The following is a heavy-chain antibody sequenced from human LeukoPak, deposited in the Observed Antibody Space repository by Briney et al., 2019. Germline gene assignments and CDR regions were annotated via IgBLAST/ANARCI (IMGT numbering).Heavy chain of an antibody. CDR3: ARDLTYSSRDKPSHHDY. CDR2: ISSSGSTI. V-gene: IGHV3-11*04. Sequence: GGSLRLSCAASGFTFSDYYMSWIRQAPGKGLEWVSYISSSGSTIYYADSVKGRFTISRDNAKNSLYLQMNSLRAEDTAVYYCARDLTYSSRDKPSHHDYWGQGTLVTVSS. D-gene: IGHD6-13*01. CDR1: GFTFSDYY. J-gene: IGHJ4*02.